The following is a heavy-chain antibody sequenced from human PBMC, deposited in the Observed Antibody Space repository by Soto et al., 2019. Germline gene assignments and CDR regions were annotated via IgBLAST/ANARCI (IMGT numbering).Heavy chain of an antibody. J-gene: IGHJ6*02. Sequence: PSETLSLTCTVSGGSISSYYWSWIRQPPGKGLEWIGYIYYSGSTNYNPSLKSRVTISVDTSKNQFSLKLSSVTAADTAVYYCARDRXDYDFWSGHYYYYGMDVWGPGTTVTVSS. CDR1: GGSISSYY. V-gene: IGHV4-59*01. CDR3: ARDRXDYDFWSGHYYYYGMDV. D-gene: IGHD3-3*01. CDR2: IYYSGST.